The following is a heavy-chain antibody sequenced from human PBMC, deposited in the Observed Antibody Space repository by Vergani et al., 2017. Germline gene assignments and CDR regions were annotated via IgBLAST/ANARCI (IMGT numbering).Heavy chain of an antibody. CDR1: GFTFSSYA. CDR2: ISYDGSNK. CDR3: ARGSSSWYGKFDY. Sequence: QVQLVASGGGVVQPGRSLRLSCAASGFTFSSYAMHWVRQAPGKGLEWVAVISYDGSNKYYADSVKGRFTISRDNSKNTLYLQMNSLRAEDTAVYYCARGSSSWYGKFDYWGQGTLVTVSS. J-gene: IGHJ4*02. D-gene: IGHD6-13*01. V-gene: IGHV3-30-3*01.